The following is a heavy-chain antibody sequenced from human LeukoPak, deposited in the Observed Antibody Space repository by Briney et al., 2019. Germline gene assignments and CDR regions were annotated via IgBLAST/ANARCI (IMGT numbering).Heavy chain of an antibody. CDR3: ASSPSGAVRGVMTRDY. Sequence: GGSLRLSCAASGFNFSNSWMGWVRQAPGKGLEWVANVQHIGGETYYVDSVKGRFTISRDNSKNTLYLQMNSLRAEDTAVYYCASSPSGAVRGVMTRDYWGQGTLVTVSS. J-gene: IGHJ4*02. D-gene: IGHD3-10*01. CDR2: VQHIGGET. V-gene: IGHV3-7*01. CDR1: GFNFSNSW.